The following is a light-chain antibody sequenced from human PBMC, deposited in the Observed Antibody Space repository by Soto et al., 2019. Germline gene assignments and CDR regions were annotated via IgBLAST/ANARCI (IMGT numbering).Light chain of an antibody. J-gene: IGKJ5*01. CDR3: QQYGSSPIT. CDR2: GAS. V-gene: IGKV3-20*01. Sequence: SPATLSVSTGEGATLSCRASHSVDSNLAWYQQKPGQAPRLLIYGASSRATGIPDRFSGSGSGTDFTLTISRLEPEDFAVYYCQQYGSSPITFGHGTRLAIK. CDR1: HSVDSN.